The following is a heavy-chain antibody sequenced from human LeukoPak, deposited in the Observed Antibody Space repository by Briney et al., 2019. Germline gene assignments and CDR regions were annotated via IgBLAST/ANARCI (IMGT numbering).Heavy chain of an antibody. D-gene: IGHD3-22*01. CDR1: GYSFTSYW. CDR3: ARPSIPYYYDSSGYLTGAFDI. Sequence: GESLKISCKGSGYSFTSYWIGWVRQMPGKGLEWMGIIYPGDSDTRYNPSFQGQVTISADKSISTAYLQWSSLKASDTAMYYCARPSIPYYYDSSGYLTGAFDIWGQGTMVTVSS. J-gene: IGHJ3*02. V-gene: IGHV5-51*01. CDR2: IYPGDSDT.